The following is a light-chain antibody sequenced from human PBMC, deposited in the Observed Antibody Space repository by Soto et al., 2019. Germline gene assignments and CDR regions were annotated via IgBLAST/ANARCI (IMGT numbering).Light chain of an antibody. J-gene: IGKJ4*01. Sequence: EIVMTQSPATLSVSPGERATLSCRASQSVSSNLAWYQQKPGQAPRLLIYGASTRATGIPARFSGSGSGTEFTLTISSLQSEDFAVWYWQQYNSWPPVTFGGGTKVEIK. CDR2: GAS. V-gene: IGKV3-15*01. CDR3: QQYNSWPPVT. CDR1: QSVSSN.